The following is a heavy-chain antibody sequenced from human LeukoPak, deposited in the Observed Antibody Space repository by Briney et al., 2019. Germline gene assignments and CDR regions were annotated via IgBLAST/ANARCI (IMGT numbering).Heavy chain of an antibody. V-gene: IGHV4-34*01. CDR3: ATLAYYDFWSGYSFDY. CDR2: INHSGST. D-gene: IGHD3-3*01. CDR1: GGSFSGYC. Sequence: PSETLSLTCAVYGGSFSGYCWSWIRQPPGKGLEWIGEINHSGSTNYNPSLKSRVTISVDTSKNQFSLKLSSVTAADTAVYYCATLAYYDFWSGYSFDYWGQGTLVTVSS. J-gene: IGHJ4*02.